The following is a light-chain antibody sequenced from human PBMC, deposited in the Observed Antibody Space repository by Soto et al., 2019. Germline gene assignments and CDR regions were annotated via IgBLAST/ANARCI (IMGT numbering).Light chain of an antibody. Sequence: IVLTQSPGTLSLSPWERASLSCRASQSVSNNYLAWYQQKPGQAPRLLIYGASNRATGIPDRFSGGGSGTDFTLTISRLEPEDFAVYYCQQFSSYPLTFGGGTKVDIK. V-gene: IGKV3-20*01. J-gene: IGKJ4*01. CDR2: GAS. CDR1: QSVSNNY. CDR3: QQFSSYPLT.